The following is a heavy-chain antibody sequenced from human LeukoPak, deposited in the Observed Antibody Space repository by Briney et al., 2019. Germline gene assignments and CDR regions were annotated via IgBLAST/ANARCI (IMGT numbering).Heavy chain of an antibody. CDR3: ARIKVITMVHGLIITSAFFDY. D-gene: IGHD3-10*01. Sequence: GGPLRLSCAVSGFTVSSNYMGWVRQAPGEGLEWVSLIYSGGNTYYEDSVKGRFTISRDTSKNTLFLQMNSLRAEDTALYVCARIKVITMVHGLIITSAFFDYWGQGTLVTVSS. CDR1: GFTVSSNY. V-gene: IGHV3-53*01. J-gene: IGHJ4*02. CDR2: IYSGGNT.